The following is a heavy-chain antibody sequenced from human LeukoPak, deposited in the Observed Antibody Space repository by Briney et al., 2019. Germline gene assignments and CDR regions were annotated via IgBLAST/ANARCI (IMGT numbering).Heavy chain of an antibody. CDR2: FYSGGKT. V-gene: IGHV3-53*01. D-gene: IGHD2-15*01. J-gene: IGHJ4*02. CDR1: GFTVSSSY. CDR3: ASRDCRGGRCHFAGADPFDY. Sequence: GGSLRLSCAASGFTVSSSYMSWVRQAPGKGLEWVSVFYSGGKTYYTDSVKGRFTISRDNSKNTLYLQMNSLRAEDTAVYYCASRDCRGGRCHFAGADPFDYWGQGPLVTVSS.